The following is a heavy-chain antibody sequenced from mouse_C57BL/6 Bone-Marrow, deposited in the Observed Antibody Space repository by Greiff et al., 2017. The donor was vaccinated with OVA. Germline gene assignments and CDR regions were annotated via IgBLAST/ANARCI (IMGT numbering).Heavy chain of an antibody. CDR2: IYPRSGNT. V-gene: IGHV1-81*01. CDR1: GYTFTSYG. CDR3: ARENSNYTTSYAMDY. J-gene: IGHJ4*01. Sequence: VQLQQSGAELARPGASVKLSCKASGYTFTSYGISWVKQRTGQGLEWIGEIYPRSGNTYYNEKFKGKATLTADKSSSTAYMELRSLTSEDSAVYFCARENSNYTTSYAMDYWGQGTSVTVSS. D-gene: IGHD2-5*01.